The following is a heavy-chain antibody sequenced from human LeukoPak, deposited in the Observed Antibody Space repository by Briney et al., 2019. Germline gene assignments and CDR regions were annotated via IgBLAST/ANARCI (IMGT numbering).Heavy chain of an antibody. V-gene: IGHV4-38-2*02. J-gene: IGHJ4*02. Sequence: SETLSLTCTVSGYSISSGYYWGWIRQPPGKGLEWIGEINHSGSTNYNPSLKSRVTISVDTSKNQFSLKLSSVTAADTAVYYCARDTILTLWGQGTLVTVSS. CDR1: GYSISSGYY. CDR3: ARDTILTL. D-gene: IGHD3-3*01. CDR2: INHSGST.